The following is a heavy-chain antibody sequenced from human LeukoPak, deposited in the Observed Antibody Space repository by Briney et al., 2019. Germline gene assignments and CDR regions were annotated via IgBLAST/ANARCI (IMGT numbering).Heavy chain of an antibody. CDR3: ARDKRDYDILTGYEYNWFDP. Sequence: SSETLSLTCTVSGGSISSSSYYWGWIRQPPGKGLEWIGSIYYSGSTYYNPSLKSRVTISVDTSKNQFSLKLSSVTAADTAVYYCARDKRDYDILTGYEYNWFDPWGQGTLVTVSS. CDR1: GGSISSSSYY. D-gene: IGHD3-9*01. CDR2: IYYSGST. V-gene: IGHV4-39*07. J-gene: IGHJ5*02.